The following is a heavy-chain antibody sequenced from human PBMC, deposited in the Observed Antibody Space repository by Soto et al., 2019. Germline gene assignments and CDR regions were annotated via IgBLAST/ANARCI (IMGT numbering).Heavy chain of an antibody. J-gene: IGHJ4*02. CDR1: GYSFTSLD. V-gene: IGHV1-8*01. Sequence: ASLNGSCKASGYSFTSLDINWVRQTAGQGLEWMGWMQPSTGRTGYAQKFQGRVTMTRDTSINTAYMELTTLTSDDTAFYYCARGVSAGVDYWRQGTLVTVSS. D-gene: IGHD1-26*01. CDR2: MQPSTGRT. CDR3: ARGVSAGVDY.